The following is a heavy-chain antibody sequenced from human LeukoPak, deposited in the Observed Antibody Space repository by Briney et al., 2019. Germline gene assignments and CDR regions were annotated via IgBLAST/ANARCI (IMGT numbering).Heavy chain of an antibody. V-gene: IGHV3-23*01. Sequence: PGGSLRLSCAASGFTFSSYSMNWVRQAPGKGLEWVSGISDNEGTTYYTDSVKGRFTISRDNTKNTVYLQMNNLRADDTAVYFCARHDSFIPYWGQGTLVTVSS. J-gene: IGHJ4*02. D-gene: IGHD5-18*01. CDR1: GFTFSSYS. CDR2: ISDNEGTT. CDR3: ARHDSFIPY.